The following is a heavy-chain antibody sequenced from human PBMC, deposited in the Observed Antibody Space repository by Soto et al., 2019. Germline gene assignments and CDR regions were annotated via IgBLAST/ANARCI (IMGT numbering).Heavy chain of an antibody. CDR1: GYSFHNSG. Sequence: QVQLVQSGPELKKPGASVKVSCKTFGYSFHNSGISWVRQAPGQGLEWMGWISVFNGYAHYAQKFQGRVIMTADTFTNTAYMELRGLGSDDTAMYYCSKNGTTWFASWGQGSPVTVSS. J-gene: IGHJ5*01. CDR2: ISVFNGYA. CDR3: SKNGTTWFAS. V-gene: IGHV1-18*01. D-gene: IGHD1-1*01.